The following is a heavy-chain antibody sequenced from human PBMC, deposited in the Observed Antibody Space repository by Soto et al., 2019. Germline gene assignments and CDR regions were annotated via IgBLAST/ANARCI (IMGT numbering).Heavy chain of an antibody. CDR1: GFTFSSYG. CDR2: ISYDGSNK. V-gene: IGHV3-30*18. CDR3: AKGSVNYYDSSGYSDY. J-gene: IGHJ4*02. Sequence: GGSLRLSCAASGFTFSSYGMHWVRQAPGKGLEWVAVISYDGSNKYYADSVKGRFTVSRDNSKNTLYLQMNSLRAEDTAVYYCAKGSVNYYDSSGYSDYWGQGTLVTVSS. D-gene: IGHD3-22*01.